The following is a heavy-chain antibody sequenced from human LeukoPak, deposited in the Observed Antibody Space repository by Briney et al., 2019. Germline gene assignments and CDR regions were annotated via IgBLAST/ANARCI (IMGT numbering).Heavy chain of an antibody. D-gene: IGHD2-2*01. V-gene: IGHV3-9*03. Sequence: QSGGSLRLSCAASGFTFDDYAMHWVRQAPGKGLEWVSGISWNSGSIDYADSVKGRFTISRDNAKNSLYLQMNSLRAEDMALYYCAKGGYCSSTSCYLDYWGQGTLVTVSS. J-gene: IGHJ4*02. CDR3: AKGGYCSSTSCYLDY. CDR1: GFTFDDYA. CDR2: ISWNSGSI.